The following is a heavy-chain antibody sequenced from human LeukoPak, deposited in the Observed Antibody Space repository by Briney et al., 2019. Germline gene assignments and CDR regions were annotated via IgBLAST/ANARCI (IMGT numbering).Heavy chain of an antibody. V-gene: IGHV3-23*01. CDR1: VFTFSGDA. CDR2: ISGRGGST. Sequence: RGSLRLSCAASVFTFSGDAMSWVPEAPGKGLECVSAISGRGGSTYYADSGKGRFTISKDNSKNTLYLQVNSLRAEDTAVYYCAKETELTVSALFDHWGQGTLVTVSS. J-gene: IGHJ4*02. CDR3: AKETELTVSALFDH. D-gene: IGHD2-21*02.